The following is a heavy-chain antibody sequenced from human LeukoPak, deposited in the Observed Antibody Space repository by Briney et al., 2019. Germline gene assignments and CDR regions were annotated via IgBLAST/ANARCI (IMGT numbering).Heavy chain of an antibody. Sequence: GASVKVSCKASSYTFSSYDIIWVRQAPGQGLEWMGWISPTSGDTRYAQKFQGRVAMTRDTSITTAYMEVSRLRSDDTAVYYCVRDALNWNYDYWGQGTLVAVSS. V-gene: IGHV1-2*02. CDR3: VRDALNWNYDY. CDR1: SYTFSSYD. D-gene: IGHD1-7*01. J-gene: IGHJ4*02. CDR2: ISPTSGDT.